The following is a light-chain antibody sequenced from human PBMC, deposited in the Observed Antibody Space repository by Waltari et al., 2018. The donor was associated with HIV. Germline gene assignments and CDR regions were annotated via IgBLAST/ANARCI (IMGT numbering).Light chain of an antibody. CDR2: QAS. Sequence: DIQMTQSPSTLSASVGDRVTISCRASQSVNTWLAWYQQIPGKPPKFLIYQASTRETGVPSRFSGSGSGTLFTLTINSLQPADFATYYCQQYHTYPPTFGGGTKVEIK. CDR3: QQYHTYPPT. CDR1: QSVNTW. J-gene: IGKJ4*01. V-gene: IGKV1-5*03.